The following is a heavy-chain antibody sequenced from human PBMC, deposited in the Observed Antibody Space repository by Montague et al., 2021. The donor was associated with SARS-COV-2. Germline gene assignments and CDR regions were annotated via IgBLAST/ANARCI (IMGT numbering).Heavy chain of an antibody. CDR1: GDSMTSGSHF. V-gene: IGHV4-61*09. Sequence: TLSLTCTVSGDSMTSGSHFWTWIRQPTGKGLEWIGHIQTSGTSNYSPSLRDRLTLSIDTSRNQFSLELRSVTAADTAVYFCARDRPESWRISPGLAGLFATVVHSASGMDVRGRGTTVIVS. CDR2: IQTSGTS. J-gene: IGHJ6*02. D-gene: IGHD3-22*01. CDR3: ARDRPESWRISPGLAGLFATVVHSASGMDV.